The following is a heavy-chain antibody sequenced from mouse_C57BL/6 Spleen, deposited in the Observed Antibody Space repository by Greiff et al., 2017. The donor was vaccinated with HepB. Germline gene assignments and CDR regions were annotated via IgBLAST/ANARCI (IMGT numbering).Heavy chain of an antibody. Sequence: QVQLQQSGAELMKPGASVKLSCKATGYTFTGYWIEWVKQRPGHGLAWIGEILPGSGSTNYNEKFKGKATFTADTSSNTAYMQLSSLTTEDSASYDWARSGRQLRLHGDYWGQGTTLTVSS. V-gene: IGHV1-9*01. D-gene: IGHD3-2*02. CDR1: GYTFTGYW. CDR3: ARSGRQLRLHGDY. CDR2: ILPGSGST. J-gene: IGHJ2*01.